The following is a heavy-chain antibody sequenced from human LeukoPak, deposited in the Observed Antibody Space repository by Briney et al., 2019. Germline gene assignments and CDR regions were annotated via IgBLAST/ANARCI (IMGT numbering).Heavy chain of an antibody. CDR1: GGTFSSHA. V-gene: IGHV1-69*05. Sequence: ASMKVSCKASGGTFSSHAISWGRQGPGQGLEWVGGVIPIFGTANYAQKFQGRVTITTDESTSTAYMELSSLRSEDTAVYYCAAGTGDRYYYYYMDVWGKGTTVTVSS. CDR3: AAGTGDRYYYYYMDV. D-gene: IGHD7-27*01. CDR2: VIPIFGTA. J-gene: IGHJ6*03.